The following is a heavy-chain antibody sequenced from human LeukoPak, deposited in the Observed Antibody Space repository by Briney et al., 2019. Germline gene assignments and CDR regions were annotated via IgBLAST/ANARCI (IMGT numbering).Heavy chain of an antibody. D-gene: IGHD6-19*01. CDR1: GYSISSGYY. CDR2: IYHSGST. J-gene: IGHJ4*02. CDR3: ARDRIAVAGHGVPDY. Sequence: SETLSLTCTVSGYSISSGYYWGWIRQPPGKGLEWIGSIYHSGSTYYNPSLKSRVTISVDTSKNQFSLKLSSVTAADTAVYYCARDRIAVAGHGVPDYWGQGTLVTVSS. V-gene: IGHV4-38-2*02.